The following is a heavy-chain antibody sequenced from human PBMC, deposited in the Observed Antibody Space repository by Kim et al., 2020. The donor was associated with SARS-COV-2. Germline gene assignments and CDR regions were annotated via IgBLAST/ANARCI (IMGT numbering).Heavy chain of an antibody. CDR1: GGSFSGYY. J-gene: IGHJ5*02. CDR2: INHSGST. CDR3: ARGPYSGSYYLSP. V-gene: IGHV4-34*01. D-gene: IGHD1-26*01. Sequence: SETLSLTCAVYGGSFSGYYWSWIRQPPGKGLEWIGEINHSGSTNYNPSLKSRVTISVDTSKNQFSLKLSSVTAADTAVYYCARGPYSGSYYLSPWGQGTLVTVSS.